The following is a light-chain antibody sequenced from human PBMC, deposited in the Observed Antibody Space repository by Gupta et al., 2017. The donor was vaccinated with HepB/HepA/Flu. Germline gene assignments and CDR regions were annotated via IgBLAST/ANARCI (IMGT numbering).Light chain of an antibody. Sequence: EIVLTQSPATLSLSPGERAPPSCRASKSVGTYLAWYQQRPGQAPRLLISDASDRATGIPDRFSGSGSGTDFTLSISSLEPEDFAVYYCQQRSNWPLTFGGGTKVDIK. V-gene: IGKV3-11*01. CDR3: QQRSNWPLT. J-gene: IGKJ4*02. CDR1: KSVGTY. CDR2: DAS.